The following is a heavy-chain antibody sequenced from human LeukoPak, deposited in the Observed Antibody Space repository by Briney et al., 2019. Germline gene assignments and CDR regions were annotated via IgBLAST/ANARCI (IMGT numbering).Heavy chain of an antibody. CDR2: ISYDGSNK. J-gene: IGHJ3*02. Sequence: GGSLRLSCAASGFTFSSYAMHWVRQAPGKGLEWVAVISYDGSNKYYADSVKGRFTISRDNSKNTLYLQMNSLRAEDTAVYYCARDSGGVAGAFDIWGQGTMVTVSS. CDR1: GFTFSSYA. D-gene: IGHD2-8*02. CDR3: ARDSGGVAGAFDI. V-gene: IGHV3-30-3*01.